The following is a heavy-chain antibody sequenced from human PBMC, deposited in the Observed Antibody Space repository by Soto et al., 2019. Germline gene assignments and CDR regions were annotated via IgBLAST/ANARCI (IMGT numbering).Heavy chain of an antibody. CDR2: ISAYNGHT. D-gene: IGHD2-15*01. Sequence: QVQLVQSGAEVKKPGASVKVSCKASGYTFSSYAISWVRQAPGQRLQWMGWISAYNGHTNYAQKLQGRVTMTTDTSTTPAYMELRSLRSDDTAVYYCAREDIDYDAFDIWGQGTMVTVSS. CDR3: AREDIDYDAFDI. J-gene: IGHJ3*02. V-gene: IGHV1-18*01. CDR1: GYTFSSYA.